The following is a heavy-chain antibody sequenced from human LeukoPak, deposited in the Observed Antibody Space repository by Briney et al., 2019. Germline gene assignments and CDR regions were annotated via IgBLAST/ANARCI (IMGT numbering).Heavy chain of an antibody. J-gene: IGHJ3*02. CDR1: GFSFDYYG. CDR3: ARSMGASDWEDAFDI. CDR2: INWNGGST. D-gene: IGHD6-19*01. Sequence: GGSLRLSCAASGFSFDYYGMSWVRQAPGKGLEWVSGINWNGGSTGYADSVKGRFTGSRDNAKNSVYLQMNSLRVEDTAIYYCARSMGASDWEDAFDIWGQGTMVAVSS. V-gene: IGHV3-20*04.